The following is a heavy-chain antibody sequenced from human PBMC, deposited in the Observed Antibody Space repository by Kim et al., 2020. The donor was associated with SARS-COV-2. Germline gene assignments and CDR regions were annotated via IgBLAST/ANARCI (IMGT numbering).Heavy chain of an antibody. J-gene: IGHJ4*02. CDR2: IKSKTDGGTI. Sequence: GGSLRLSCAASGLTFSNAWMSWVRQAPGMGLEWVGRIKSKTDGGTIDYAAPVKGSFTISRDDSKNTLYLQMNSLKTEDTAVYFCFTGGRLGYWGQGTLVTVSS. V-gene: IGHV3-15*01. CDR1: GLTFSNAW. CDR3: FTGGRLGY. D-gene: IGHD2-15*01.